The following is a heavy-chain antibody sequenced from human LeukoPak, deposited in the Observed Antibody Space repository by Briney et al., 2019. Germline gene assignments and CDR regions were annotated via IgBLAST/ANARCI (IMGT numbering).Heavy chain of an antibody. CDR2: INLNSGGT. CDR1: GYTFIGYY. Sequence: ASVKVSCKASGYTFIGYYMHWVRQAPGQGLEWMGWINLNSGGTNYAQKFQGRVTMTRDTSISTAYMELSRLRSDDTAVYYCARVTSGWYAPSYWGQGTLVTVSS. D-gene: IGHD6-19*01. V-gene: IGHV1-2*02. J-gene: IGHJ4*02. CDR3: ARVTSGWYAPSY.